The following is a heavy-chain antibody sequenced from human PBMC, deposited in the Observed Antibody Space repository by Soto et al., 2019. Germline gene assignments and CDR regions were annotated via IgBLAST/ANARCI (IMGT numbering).Heavy chain of an antibody. Sequence: PXETRSLTCTVSGYSIITSHYYWAWIRLHPGSGREWSGSIYKSGNTYYIPALKSGITMSGDKSNNQISLKLSSETAADTAGYYWARPGYYDDIGYWRSPFDIWGQGAMVTVSS. CDR2: IYKSGNT. J-gene: IGHJ3*02. CDR1: GYSIITSHYY. CDR3: ARPGYYDDIGYWRSPFDI. D-gene: IGHD3-22*01. V-gene: IGHV4-39*01.